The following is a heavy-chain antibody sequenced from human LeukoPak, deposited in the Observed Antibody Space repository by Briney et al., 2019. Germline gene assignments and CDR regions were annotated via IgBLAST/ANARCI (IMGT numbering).Heavy chain of an antibody. CDR2: ISGSGGST. CDR3: AKLSLLEGTTRSYAFDI. Sequence: PGGSLRLSCAASGFTFSSYAMSWVRQAPGKGLEWVSAISGSGGSTYYADSVKGRFTISRDNSKNTLYLQMNSLRAEDTAVYYCAKLSLLEGTTRSYAFDIWGQGTMVTVSS. D-gene: IGHD3-10*01. CDR1: GFTFSSYA. J-gene: IGHJ3*02. V-gene: IGHV3-23*01.